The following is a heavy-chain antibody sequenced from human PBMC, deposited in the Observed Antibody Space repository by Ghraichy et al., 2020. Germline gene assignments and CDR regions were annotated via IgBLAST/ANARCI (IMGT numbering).Heavy chain of an antibody. CDR3: VKDLHSSSLDAFDI. V-gene: IGHV3-64D*06. CDR2: ISSNGGTT. D-gene: IGHD6-6*01. J-gene: IGHJ3*02. Sequence: GGTLRLSCSASGFIFSSYVMNWVRQAPGKGLEYVSAISSNGGTTYYADSVKGRFTISRDNSKNTLYLQMSSLRAEDTAVYYCVKDLHSSSLDAFDIWGQGTLVTVSS. CDR1: GFIFSSYV.